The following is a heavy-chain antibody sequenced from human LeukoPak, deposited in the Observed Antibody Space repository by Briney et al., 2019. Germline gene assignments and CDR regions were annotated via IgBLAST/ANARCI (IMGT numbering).Heavy chain of an antibody. Sequence: RPETLSLTCAVYGGSFSGYYWSWVRQPPGKGVEWIGEINHSGSTNYNPSLKSRVTISVDTSKNQFSLKLSPVTAADTAVYYCARGFGERRFGTRSRGYNWFDPWGQGTLVTVSS. V-gene: IGHV4-34*01. D-gene: IGHD3-16*01. CDR1: GGSFSGYY. CDR3: ARGFGERRFGTRSRGYNWFDP. J-gene: IGHJ5*02. CDR2: INHSGST.